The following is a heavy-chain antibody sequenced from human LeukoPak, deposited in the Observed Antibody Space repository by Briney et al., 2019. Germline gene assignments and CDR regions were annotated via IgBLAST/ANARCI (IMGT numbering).Heavy chain of an antibody. D-gene: IGHD6-13*01. CDR1: GGSISSYY. V-gene: IGHV4-59*01. J-gene: IGHJ4*02. CDR2: IYYSGST. Sequence: SETLSLTCTVSGGSISSYYWSWIRQPPGKGLEWIGYIYYSGSTNYNPSLKSRVTISVDTSKNQFSLKLSSVTAADTAVYYCARGIAAAGFTFDYWGQGTLVTVSS. CDR3: ARGIAAAGFTFDY.